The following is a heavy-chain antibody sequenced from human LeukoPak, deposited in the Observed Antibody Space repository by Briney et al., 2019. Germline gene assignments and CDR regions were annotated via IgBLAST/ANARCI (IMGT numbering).Heavy chain of an antibody. D-gene: IGHD2-21*02. Sequence: GGSLRLSCVASGFIFDDFGMTWVRQVPGKGLEWVSSIKWNGAVTAFRDSVKGRFTISRDNAKNSLYLQMNSLRAEDTAVYYCARVSEGVVVTAIDYWGQGTLVTVSS. CDR1: GFIFDDFG. CDR3: ARVSEGVVVTAIDY. CDR2: IKWNGAVT. V-gene: IGHV3-20*04. J-gene: IGHJ4*02.